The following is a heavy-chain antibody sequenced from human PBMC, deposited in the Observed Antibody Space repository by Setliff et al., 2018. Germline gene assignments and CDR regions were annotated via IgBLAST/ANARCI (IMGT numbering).Heavy chain of an antibody. Sequence: GGSLRLSCAASGLTFNSYAMHWVRQAPGKGLEWVGFIRYDGSYEYYADSVQGRFTISRDNSKNTLFLHMNNLRPEDTALYYCAKASLAYSFGYYFDSWGQGALVTVSS. CDR1: GLTFNSYA. CDR2: IRYDGSYE. CDR3: AKASLAYSFGYYFDS. D-gene: IGHD5-18*01. J-gene: IGHJ4*01. V-gene: IGHV3-30*02.